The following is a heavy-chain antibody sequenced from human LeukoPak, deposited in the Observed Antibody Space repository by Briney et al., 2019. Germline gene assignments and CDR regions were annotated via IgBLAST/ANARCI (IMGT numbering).Heavy chain of an antibody. CDR1: GFTFSSYD. D-gene: IGHD2-15*01. Sequence: GGSLRLSCAASGFTFSSYDMHWVRQATGKGLVWVSAIGTAGDTYYPGSVKGRFTISRENAKNSLYLQMNSLRAGDTAVYYCARISVVSGTFDYWGQGTLVTVSS. V-gene: IGHV3-13*01. CDR3: ARISVVSGTFDY. J-gene: IGHJ4*02. CDR2: IGTAGDT.